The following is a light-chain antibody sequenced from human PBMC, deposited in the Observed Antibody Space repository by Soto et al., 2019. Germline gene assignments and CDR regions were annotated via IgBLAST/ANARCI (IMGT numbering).Light chain of an antibody. J-gene: IGKJ5*01. Sequence: EIVLTQSPATLSLSPGERATLSCRASQSVSSYLAWYQQKPGQAPRLLIYDASNRATGIPGRFSGSGSGTDFTLTISSLEPEDFAVYCCQQRSNLITFGQGTRLEI. CDR2: DAS. V-gene: IGKV3-11*01. CDR3: QQRSNLIT. CDR1: QSVSSY.